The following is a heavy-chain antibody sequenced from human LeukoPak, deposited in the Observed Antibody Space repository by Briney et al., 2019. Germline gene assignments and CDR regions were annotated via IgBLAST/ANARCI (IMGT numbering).Heavy chain of an antibody. CDR1: EFTVSSNY. CDR2: ISYDGSNK. D-gene: IGHD3-3*01. CDR3: ARDGRYYDFWSGYYTPYYYYYMDV. Sequence: PGGSLRLSCAASEFTVSSNYMSWVRQAPGKGLEWVAVISYDGSNKYYADSVKGRFTISRDNAKNSLYLQMNSLRAEDTAVYYCARDGRYYDFWSGYYTPYYYYYMDVWGKGTTVTVSS. V-gene: IGHV3-30*03. J-gene: IGHJ6*03.